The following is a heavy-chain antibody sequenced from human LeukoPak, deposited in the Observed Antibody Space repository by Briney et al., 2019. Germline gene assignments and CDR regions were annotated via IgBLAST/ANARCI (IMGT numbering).Heavy chain of an antibody. Sequence: GGSLRLSCAASGFTFSSYGMHWVRQAPGKGLEWVAVIWYDGSNKYYADSVKGRFTISRDNSKNTLYLQMNSLRAEDTAVYYCARDSVDTAMPILDYWGPGTLVTVSS. D-gene: IGHD5-18*01. CDR2: IWYDGSNK. V-gene: IGHV3-33*01. CDR3: ARDSVDTAMPILDY. J-gene: IGHJ4*02. CDR1: GFTFSSYG.